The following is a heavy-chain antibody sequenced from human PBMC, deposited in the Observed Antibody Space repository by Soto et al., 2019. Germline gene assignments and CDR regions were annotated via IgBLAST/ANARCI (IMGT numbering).Heavy chain of an antibody. V-gene: IGHV3-64D*06. J-gene: IGHJ4*02. CDR3: VKDFRWIPGTHNSDS. CDR2: ISSNGGST. CDR1: GFTFSTYA. D-gene: IGHD1-20*01. Sequence: PGGSLRLSCSVSGFTFSTYAMHWVRQAPGKGLEYVSGISSNGGSTYYADSVKGRFTISRDNSRKTLSLQMSSLRSEDSAIYYCVKDFRWIPGTHNSDSWGLGTLVTVSS.